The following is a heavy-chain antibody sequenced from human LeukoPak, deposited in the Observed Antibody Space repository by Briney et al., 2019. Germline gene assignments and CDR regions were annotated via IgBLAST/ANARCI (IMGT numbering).Heavy chain of an antibody. J-gene: IGHJ3*02. Sequence: ASVKVSCKASGFTFTSYYMHWVRQAPGQGLERMGIINPSGGSTSYPQKFQGRVTMTRDTSTSTVYMELSSLRSEDTAVYYCACVVRGAFDIWGQGTLVTVSS. CDR1: GFTFTSYY. CDR3: ACVVRGAFDI. CDR2: INPSGGST. V-gene: IGHV1-46*03. D-gene: IGHD2-21*01.